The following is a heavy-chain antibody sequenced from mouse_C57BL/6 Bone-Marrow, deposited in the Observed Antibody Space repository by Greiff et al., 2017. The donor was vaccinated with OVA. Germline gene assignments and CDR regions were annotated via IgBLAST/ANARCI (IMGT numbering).Heavy chain of an antibody. Sequence: EVKLVESGGGLVQPGGSLKLSCAASGFTFSDYYMYWVRQTPEKRLEWVAYISNGGGSTYYPDTVKGRFTISRDNAKNTLYLQMSRLKSEDTAMYYCARQSYGYHWYFDVWGTGTTVTVSS. J-gene: IGHJ1*03. CDR3: ARQSYGYHWYFDV. V-gene: IGHV5-12*01. CDR2: ISNGGGST. CDR1: GFTFSDYY. D-gene: IGHD2-2*01.